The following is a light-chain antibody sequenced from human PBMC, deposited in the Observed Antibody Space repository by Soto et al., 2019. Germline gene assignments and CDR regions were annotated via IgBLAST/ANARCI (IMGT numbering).Light chain of an antibody. CDR1: SSDVGGYNY. V-gene: IGLV2-14*01. CDR3: SSYTSSSTAV. Sequence: QSALTQPASVSGSPGQSITISCTGTSSDVGGYNYVSWYQQHPGKAPKLMMSGFSNRPSGVSNLFSGSKSGNTASLTISGLQSEDEADYYCSSYTSSSTAVFGGGTQLTVL. J-gene: IGLJ7*01. CDR2: GFS.